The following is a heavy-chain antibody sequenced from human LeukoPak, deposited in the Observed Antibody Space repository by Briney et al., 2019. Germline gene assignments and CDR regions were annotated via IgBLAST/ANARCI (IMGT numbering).Heavy chain of an antibody. CDR2: IYTSGST. V-gene: IGHV4-4*07. CDR1: GGSISSYY. CDR3: ARDLYSSGWFDY. J-gene: IGHJ4*02. D-gene: IGHD6-19*01. Sequence: SETLSLTCTVSGGSISSYYWSWIRQPAGKGLEWIGRIYTSGSTNYNPTLKSRVTMSVDTSKNQFSLKLSSVTAADTAVYYCARDLYSSGWFDYWGQGTLVTVSS.